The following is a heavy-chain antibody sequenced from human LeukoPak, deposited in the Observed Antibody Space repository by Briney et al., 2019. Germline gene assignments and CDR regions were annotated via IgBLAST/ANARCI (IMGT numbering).Heavy chain of an antibody. D-gene: IGHD2-15*01. Sequence: GGSLRLSCAASGFTFSSYSMIWVRQARGRGLEWVSSISNSSSYIYYADSVKGRFTISRDNAKNSLYLQMNSLRAEDTAVYYCARDRCSGGSCYHDAFDIWGQGTMVTVSS. CDR2: ISNSSSYI. CDR3: ARDRCSGGSCYHDAFDI. CDR1: GFTFSSYS. V-gene: IGHV3-21*01. J-gene: IGHJ3*02.